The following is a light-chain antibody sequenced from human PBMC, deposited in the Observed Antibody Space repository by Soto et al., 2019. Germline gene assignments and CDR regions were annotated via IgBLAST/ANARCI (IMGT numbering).Light chain of an antibody. V-gene: IGLV2-11*01. CDR2: DVG. CDR3: CSYAGSYTYV. CDR1: SSDVGGYNY. Sequence: ALTQPRSVSGSPGQSVTISCTGTSSDVGGYNYVSWYQQHPGKAPKLMIYDVGKRPSGVPDRFSGSKSGNTASLTISGLQAEDEADYYCCSYAGSYTYVFGTGTKLTVL. J-gene: IGLJ1*01.